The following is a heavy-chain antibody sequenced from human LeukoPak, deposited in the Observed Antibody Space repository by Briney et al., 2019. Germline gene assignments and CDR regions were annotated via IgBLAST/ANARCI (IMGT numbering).Heavy chain of an antibody. Sequence: PGGSLRLSCAASGFTFSSYWMSWVRQAPGKGLEWVANIKQDGSEKYYVDSVKGRFTISRDNAKNSLYLQLNSLRAEDTAVYYCARSPYTSGWCGVGYWGQGTLVTVSS. D-gene: IGHD6-19*01. CDR2: IKQDGSEK. CDR3: ARSPYTSGWCGVGY. J-gene: IGHJ4*02. V-gene: IGHV3-7*01. CDR1: GFTFSSYW.